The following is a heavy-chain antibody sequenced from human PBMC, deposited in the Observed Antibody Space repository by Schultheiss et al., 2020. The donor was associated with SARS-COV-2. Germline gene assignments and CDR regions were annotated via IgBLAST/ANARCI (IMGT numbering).Heavy chain of an antibody. CDR1: GFTFSSYG. D-gene: IGHD3-22*01. CDR3: ATEGHDSSGYATY. J-gene: IGHJ4*02. Sequence: GGSLRLSCAASGFTFSSYGMHWVRQAPGKGLEWVSSISSSSSYIYYADSVKGRFTISRDNAKNSLYLQMNSLRAEDTALYYCATEGHDSSGYATYWGQGTLVTVSS. V-gene: IGHV3-21*04. CDR2: ISSSSSYI.